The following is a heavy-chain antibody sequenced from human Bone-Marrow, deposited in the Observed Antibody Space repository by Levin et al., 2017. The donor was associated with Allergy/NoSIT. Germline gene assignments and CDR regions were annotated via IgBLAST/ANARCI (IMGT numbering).Heavy chain of an antibody. J-gene: IGHJ4*02. CDR2: MDTNGRVK. CDR3: AQGHWLDN. Sequence: GESLKISCAASGFSFSTYWMTWVRQVPGKGLEWVASMDTNGRVKYYMDPVKGRFPISRDNARNSLFRQLNSLRVEDTATYYCAQGHWLDNWGQGTLVIVSS. V-gene: IGHV3-7*01. D-gene: IGHD3-3*02. CDR1: GFSFSTYW.